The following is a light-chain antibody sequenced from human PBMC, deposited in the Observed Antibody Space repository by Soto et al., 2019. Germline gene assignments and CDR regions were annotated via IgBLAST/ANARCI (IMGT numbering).Light chain of an antibody. CDR2: GNT. CDR3: QSHDSSLNSWV. V-gene: IGLV1-40*01. Sequence: QLVLTQPPSMSGAPGQRVTISCTGSSSNIGAGYDVHWYQLLPGTAPKLLIYGNTNRPSGVPDRFSGSKSGTSASLAIIGLRAEDEADYYCQSHDSSLNSWVFGGGTKLTVL. J-gene: IGLJ3*02. CDR1: SSNIGAGYD.